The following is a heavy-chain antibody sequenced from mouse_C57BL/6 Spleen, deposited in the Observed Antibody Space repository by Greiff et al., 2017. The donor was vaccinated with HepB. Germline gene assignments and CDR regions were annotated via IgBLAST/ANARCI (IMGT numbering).Heavy chain of an antibody. V-gene: IGHV5-17*01. D-gene: IGHD3-2*02. Sequence: EVMLVESGGGLVKPGGSLKLSCAASGFTFSDYGMHWVRQAPEKGLEWVAYISSGSSTIYYADTVKGRFTISRDNAKNTLFLQMTSLRSEDTAMYYCAREAAQASLAYWGQGTLVTVSA. J-gene: IGHJ3*01. CDR2: ISSGSSTI. CDR1: GFTFSDYG. CDR3: AREAAQASLAY.